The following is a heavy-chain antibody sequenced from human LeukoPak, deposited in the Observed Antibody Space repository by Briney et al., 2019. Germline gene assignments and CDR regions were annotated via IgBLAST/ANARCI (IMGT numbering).Heavy chain of an antibody. CDR3: ARDPLVLRFLEWTYYFDY. D-gene: IGHD3-3*01. CDR2: IGHDGSNK. V-gene: IGHV3-30*02. Sequence: GGSLRLSCATSGFTFRRYGMDWVRQAPGKGLEWLTFIGHDGSNKYYADSVKGRFTISRDNSKNTLYLQMNSLRAEDTAVYYCARDPLVLRFLEWTYYFDYWGQGTLVTVSS. J-gene: IGHJ4*02. CDR1: GFTFRRYG.